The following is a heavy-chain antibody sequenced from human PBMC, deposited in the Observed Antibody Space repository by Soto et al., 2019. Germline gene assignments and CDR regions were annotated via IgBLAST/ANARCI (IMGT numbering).Heavy chain of an antibody. CDR1: GGSFSGFY. J-gene: IGHJ6*02. CDR3: ARHGVDYGDYASYYYYGMDV. V-gene: IGHV4-34*01. Sequence: SETLSLTCAVYGGSFSGFYWSWIRQPPGKGLEWIGMIYYSGSAYYNPSLKSRVTISIDTSKNQFSLRLSSVTAADTAVYYCARHGVDYGDYASYYYYGMDVWGRGTTVTVSS. D-gene: IGHD4-17*01. CDR2: IYYSGSA.